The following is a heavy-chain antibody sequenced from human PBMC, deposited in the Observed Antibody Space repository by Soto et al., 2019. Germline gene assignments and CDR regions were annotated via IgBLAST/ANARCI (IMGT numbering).Heavy chain of an antibody. CDR2: ILHDGSAE. V-gene: IGHV3-30*03. CDR3: ARSRDGYSFYFYYGMDG. Sequence: GGSLGLSCEASGFLFTSYGMPWVRQAPGKGLEWMALILHDGSAEYYADSVKGRFTISRDNSKNTLYLQMNSLTAEDTAVYYCARSRDGYSFYFYYGMDGWGQGTTVTVSS. D-gene: IGHD4-4*01. CDR1: GFLFTSYG. J-gene: IGHJ6*02.